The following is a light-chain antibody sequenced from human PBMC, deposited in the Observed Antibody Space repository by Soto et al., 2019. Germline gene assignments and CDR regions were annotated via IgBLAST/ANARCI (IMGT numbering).Light chain of an antibody. Sequence: QSVLTQPRSVSGSPGQSVTISCIGTSSDVGGYNYVSWYQQHPGKAPKLMVYDVSKRPSGVPDRFSGSKSGNTASLTITGLQADDEADYYCQSYDRSLSSPIFGGGTKLTVL. V-gene: IGLV2-11*01. CDR2: DVS. CDR3: QSYDRSLSSPI. J-gene: IGLJ2*01. CDR1: SSDVGGYNY.